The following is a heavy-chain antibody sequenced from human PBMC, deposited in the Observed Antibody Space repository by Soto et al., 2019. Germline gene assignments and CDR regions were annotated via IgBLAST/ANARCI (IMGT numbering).Heavy chain of an antibody. CDR3: ARTPGSSSSYWFDP. CDR1: GGSISSYY. Sequence: SETLSLTCTVSGGSISSYYWSWIRQPPGKGLEWIGYIYYSGSTNYNPSLKSRVTISVDTSKNQFSLKLSSVTAADTAVYYCARTPGSSSSYWFDPWGQGTLVTVSS. CDR2: IYYSGST. V-gene: IGHV4-59*01. D-gene: IGHD6-6*01. J-gene: IGHJ5*02.